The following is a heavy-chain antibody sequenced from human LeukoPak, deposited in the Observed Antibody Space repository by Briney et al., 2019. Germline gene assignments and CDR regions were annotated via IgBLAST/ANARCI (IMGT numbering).Heavy chain of an antibody. D-gene: IGHD5-18*01. CDR1: GFTFSNAW. V-gene: IGHV3-15*01. Sequence: AGGSLRLSCAASGFTFSNAWMSWVRQAPGKGLEWVGRIKSKTDGGTTDYAAPVKGRFTISRGDSKNTLYLQMNSLKTEDTAVYYCTTGPLRGYGYAGNWFDPWGQGTLVTVSS. J-gene: IGHJ5*02. CDR3: TTGPLRGYGYAGNWFDP. CDR2: IKSKTDGGTT.